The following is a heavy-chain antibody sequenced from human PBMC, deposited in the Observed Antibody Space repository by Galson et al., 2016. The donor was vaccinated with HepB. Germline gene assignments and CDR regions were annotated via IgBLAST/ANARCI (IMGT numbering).Heavy chain of an antibody. J-gene: IGHJ3*02. V-gene: IGHV1-46*03. CDR1: GYTFTSYY. CDR2: INPSGGST. CDR3: ARGLRYSSGWYSLLFAFDI. Sequence: SVKVSCKASGYTFTSYYMHWVRQAPGQGLEWMGIINPSGGSTSYAQKFQGRVTMTRDTTTSTVYMELSSLRSEDTAVYYCARGLRYSSGWYSLLFAFDIWGQGTMVTVSS. D-gene: IGHD6-19*01.